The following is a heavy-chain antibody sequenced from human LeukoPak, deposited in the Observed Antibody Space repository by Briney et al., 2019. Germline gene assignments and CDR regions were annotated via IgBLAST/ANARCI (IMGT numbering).Heavy chain of an antibody. D-gene: IGHD1-26*01. CDR1: GFTFTRNC. CDR3: GTGSDFYYDS. Sequence: GGSLRLCCTAAGFTFTRNCMHWVRQAPGKGLEWVAAIPHDGSSALYADSVKGRFIISRDNSKNTQYLQMNSLRIEDPAVYYCGTGSDFYYDSRGQGILVTVSS. CDR2: IPHDGSSA. V-gene: IGHV3-30-3*01. J-gene: IGHJ5*01.